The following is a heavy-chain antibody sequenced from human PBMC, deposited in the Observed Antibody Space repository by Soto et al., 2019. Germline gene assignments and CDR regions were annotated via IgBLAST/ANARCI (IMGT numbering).Heavy chain of an antibody. CDR2: IIPILGIA. Sequence: QVQLVQSGAEVKKPGSSVKVSCKASGGTFSSYTISWVRQAPGQGLEWMGRIIPILGIANYAQKFQGRVTITADKSTSSAYMELSSLRSEDTAVYYCARDAEDRIFDYWGQGTLVTVSS. CDR1: GGTFSSYT. V-gene: IGHV1-69*08. D-gene: IGHD2-15*01. J-gene: IGHJ4*02. CDR3: ARDAEDRIFDY.